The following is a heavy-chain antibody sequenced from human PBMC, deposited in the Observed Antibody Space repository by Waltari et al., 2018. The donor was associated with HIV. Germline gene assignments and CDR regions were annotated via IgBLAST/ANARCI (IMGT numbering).Heavy chain of an antibody. D-gene: IGHD2-15*01. Sequence: QVQLQESGPRLVKSSETLSLTCNVSGASITTGNYFWTWIRQPAGKALEWIGRISTSGGSKYNPSLNSGVTISLDKSKNHFSLGLTSVTAADTAVYYCARESAVYKYYRYCSDDDCYSRWFDPWGQGTLVTVSS. CDR3: ARESAVYKYYRYCSDDDCYSRWFDP. J-gene: IGHJ5*02. CDR2: ISTSGGS. CDR1: GASITTGNYF. V-gene: IGHV4-61*02.